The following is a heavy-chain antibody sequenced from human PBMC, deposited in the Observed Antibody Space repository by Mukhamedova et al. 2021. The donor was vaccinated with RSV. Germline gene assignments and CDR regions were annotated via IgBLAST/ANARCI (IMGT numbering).Heavy chain of an antibody. D-gene: IGHD3-3*01. J-gene: IGHJ4*02. V-gene: IGHV3-15*01. Sequence: APVKGRFTISRDESKNMVYLQMDSLKTEDTAVYYCTHIRESSFGDWGQGTLVTVSS. CDR3: THIRESSFGD.